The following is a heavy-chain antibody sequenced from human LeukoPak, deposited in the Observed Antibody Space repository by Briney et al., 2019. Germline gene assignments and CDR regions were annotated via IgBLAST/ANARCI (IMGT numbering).Heavy chain of an antibody. CDR2: ISSNGGST. D-gene: IGHD4-11*01. CDR1: GFTFSSYA. Sequence: GGSLRLSCSASGFTFSSYAMHWVRQAPGKGLEYVSAISSNGGSTYYADSVKGRFTISRDNSKNTLYLQMSSLRAEDTALYYCAKAHYSNYRFDYWGQGTLVTVSS. CDR3: AKAHYSNYRFDY. J-gene: IGHJ4*02. V-gene: IGHV3-64D*06.